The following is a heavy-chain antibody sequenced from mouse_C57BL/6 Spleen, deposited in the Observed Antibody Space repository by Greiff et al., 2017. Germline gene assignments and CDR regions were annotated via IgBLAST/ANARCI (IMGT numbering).Heavy chain of an antibody. Sequence: EVHLVESGGGLVKPGGSLKLSCAASGFTFSDYGMHWVRQAPEKGLEWVGYISSGSSTIYYADTVKGRFTISRDNAKNTLFLQMTSLRSEDTAMYYCARREGYYPHFDDWGQGTTLTVSS. V-gene: IGHV5-17*01. CDR1: GFTFSDYG. D-gene: IGHD2-3*01. J-gene: IGHJ2*01. CDR2: ISSGSSTI. CDR3: ARREGYYPHFDD.